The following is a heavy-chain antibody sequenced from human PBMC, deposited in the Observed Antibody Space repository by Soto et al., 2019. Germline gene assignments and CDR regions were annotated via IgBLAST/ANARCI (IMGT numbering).Heavy chain of an antibody. V-gene: IGHV1-18*01. CDR3: ASPARNYDFWSGYSFDI. Sequence: ASVKVSCKASGYTFTSYVISWVRQAPGQGLEWMGWISAYNGNTNYAQKLQGRVTMTTDTSTSTAYMELRSLRSDDTAVYYCASPARNYDFWSGYSFDIWGQGTMVTVSS. D-gene: IGHD3-3*01. CDR2: ISAYNGNT. J-gene: IGHJ3*02. CDR1: GYTFTSYV.